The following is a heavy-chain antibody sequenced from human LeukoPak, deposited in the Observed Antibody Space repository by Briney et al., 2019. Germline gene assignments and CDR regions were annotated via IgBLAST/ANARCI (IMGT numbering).Heavy chain of an antibody. CDR2: IKSKTDGGTT. Sequence: GGSLRLSCAASGFTFSNAWMSWVRQAPGKGLEWVGRIKSKTDGGTTDYAAPVKGRFTISRDDSKNTLYLQMNSLKTEDTAVYYCTPSSGYYPYYFDYWGQGTLVIVST. J-gene: IGHJ4*02. CDR1: GFTFSNAW. CDR3: TPSSGYYPYYFDY. D-gene: IGHD3-22*01. V-gene: IGHV3-15*01.